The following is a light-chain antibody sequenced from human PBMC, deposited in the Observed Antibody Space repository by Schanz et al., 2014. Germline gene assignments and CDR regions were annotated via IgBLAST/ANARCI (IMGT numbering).Light chain of an antibody. CDR3: LQDYNYPVT. CDR1: QSVSTY. J-gene: IGKJ1*01. CDR2: DAS. V-gene: IGKV3-11*01. Sequence: EIVLTQSPATLSLSPGERATLSCRASQSVSTYLAWYQQKPGQAPRLLIYDASNRATGIPARFSGSGSGTDFTLTISSLQPDDFAAYYCLQDYNYPVTFGQGTKVEIK.